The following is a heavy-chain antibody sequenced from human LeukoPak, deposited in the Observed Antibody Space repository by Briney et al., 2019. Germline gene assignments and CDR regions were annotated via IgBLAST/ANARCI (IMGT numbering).Heavy chain of an antibody. CDR3: ARAGYSSTWYTGRYINY. CDR1: NGSFSDYY. Sequence: SETLSLTCAVYNGSFSDYYWSWIRQPPGRGLEWIGEINDSGTTNYNPSLKSRVTMSVDTSKSQFSLKLTSVTAADTAVYFCARAGYSSTWYTGRYINYWGQGTPVTVSS. V-gene: IGHV4-34*01. CDR2: INDSGTT. D-gene: IGHD6-13*01. J-gene: IGHJ4*02.